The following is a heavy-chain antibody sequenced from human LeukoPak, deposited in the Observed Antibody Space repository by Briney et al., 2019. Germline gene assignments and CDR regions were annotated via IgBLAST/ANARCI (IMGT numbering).Heavy chain of an antibody. J-gene: IGHJ3*01. CDR3: ATYVDTVRYDAFDV. D-gene: IGHD5-18*01. Sequence: PGGSLRLSCAVSGFTFSAYAMAWVRQAPGKGLVWVSRIHPDGKNTAYADSVKGRFTISRDNARNTLFLQMNSLRTEDAAVYYCATYVDTVRYDAFDVWGQGTMVTVSS. V-gene: IGHV3-74*01. CDR2: IHPDGKNT. CDR1: GFTFSAYA.